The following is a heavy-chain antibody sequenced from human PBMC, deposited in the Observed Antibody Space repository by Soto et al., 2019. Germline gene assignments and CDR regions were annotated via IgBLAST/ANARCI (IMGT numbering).Heavy chain of an antibody. D-gene: IGHD3-3*01. CDR2: IYSSGNT. CDR3: ARGQRFSDWFDP. Sequence: QVHLQESGPGLVKPSETLSLTCSVSGGTISGDYWTWIRQPAGKGLGWIGRIYSSGNTKYNPSLQSRVTMSLDTSNNQFSLRLTSVTAADTAVYYCARGQRFSDWFDPWGQGTLVTVSS. CDR1: GGTISGDY. J-gene: IGHJ5*02. V-gene: IGHV4-4*07.